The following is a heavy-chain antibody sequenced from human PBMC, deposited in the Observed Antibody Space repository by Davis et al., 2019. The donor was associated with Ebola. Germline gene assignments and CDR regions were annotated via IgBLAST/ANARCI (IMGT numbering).Heavy chain of an antibody. D-gene: IGHD1-1*01. CDR2: ISGMSSTI. J-gene: IGHJ4*02. Sequence: PGGSLRLSCVASGFTFSGYSMNWVRQAPGKGLEWISYISGMSSTISYGGSVRGRFTISRDNAKNSLYLQINSLRAEDTAVYYCARSVLGRHPYHFDYWGQGTLVTVSS. CDR3: ARSVLGRHPYHFDY. V-gene: IGHV3-48*04. CDR1: GFTFSGYS.